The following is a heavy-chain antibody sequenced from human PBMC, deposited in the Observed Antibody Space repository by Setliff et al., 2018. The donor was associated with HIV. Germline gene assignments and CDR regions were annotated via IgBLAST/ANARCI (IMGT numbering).Heavy chain of an antibody. D-gene: IGHD1-7*01. CDR2: INYDESSE. J-gene: IGHJ3*02. CDR1: GFTFSAHG. Sequence: RLSCAASGFTFSAHGMHWVRQAPGKGLEWVAFINYDESSEYYVDSVKGRVTISRDNSKNTVDLQMNSLRAEDTAVYYCAKDGDYSNWDYDAFDIWGQGTMVTVSS. CDR3: AKDGDYSNWDYDAFDI. V-gene: IGHV3-30*02.